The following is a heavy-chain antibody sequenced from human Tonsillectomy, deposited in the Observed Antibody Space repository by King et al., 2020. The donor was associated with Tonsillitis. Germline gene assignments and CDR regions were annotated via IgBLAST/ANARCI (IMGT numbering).Heavy chain of an antibody. J-gene: IGHJ4*02. CDR2: ISGSGGST. V-gene: IGHV3-23*04. CDR3: AKGMGFGVVTFRYLDS. D-gene: IGHD3-3*01. CDR1: GFTFSSSA. Sequence: VQLVESGGGLVQPGGSLRLSCAASGFTFSSSAMIWVRQAPGKGLDWVSVISGSGGSTYYADSVKGRFTISRDNSKNTLYLQMNSLRAEDTAVYYCAKGMGFGVVTFRYLDSWGQGTLVTVSS.